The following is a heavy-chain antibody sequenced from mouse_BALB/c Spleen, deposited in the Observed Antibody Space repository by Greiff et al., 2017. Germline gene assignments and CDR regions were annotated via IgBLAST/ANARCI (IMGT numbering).Heavy chain of an antibody. CDR3: SYDGYYFDY. Sequence: VQLQQSGPELMKPGASVKISCKASGYSFTSYYMHWVKQSHGKSLEWIGYIDPFNGGTSYNQKFKGKATLTVDKSSSTAYMHLSSLTSEDSAVYYCSYDGYYFDYWGQGTTLTVSS. J-gene: IGHJ2*01. CDR1: GYSFTSYY. CDR2: IDPFNGGT. D-gene: IGHD2-12*01. V-gene: IGHV1S135*01.